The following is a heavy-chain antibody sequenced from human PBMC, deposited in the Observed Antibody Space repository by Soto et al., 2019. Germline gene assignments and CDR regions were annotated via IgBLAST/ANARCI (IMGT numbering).Heavy chain of an antibody. V-gene: IGHV1-8*01. D-gene: IGHD3-3*01. CDR1: GYNFSTYD. J-gene: IGHJ5*02. CDR3: ARVPRGFWSDNWFDP. Sequence: QVQLVQSGAEVKKPGASVKVSCKASGYNFSTYDINWVRQATGRGLEWMGWMNPNGGNTGYAQKCLGRGTRSSNTAMSTAYMELSSLRSDATAVYYCARVPRGFWSDNWFDPWGQVTLITVSS. CDR2: MNPNGGNT.